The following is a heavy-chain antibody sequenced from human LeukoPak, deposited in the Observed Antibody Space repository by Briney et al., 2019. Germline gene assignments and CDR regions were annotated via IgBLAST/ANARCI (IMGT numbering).Heavy chain of an antibody. CDR2: ISSSSTI. D-gene: IGHD3-22*01. Sequence: GGSLRLSCAASGFTFSSYSMNWVRQAPGKGLEWVSYISSSSTIYYADSVKGRFTISRDNAKNSLYLQMNSLRAEDTAIYYCAKHSHDGSAPYYEVQLDYWGQGTLVTVSS. J-gene: IGHJ4*02. CDR3: AKHSHDGSAPYYEVQLDY. CDR1: GFTFSSYS. V-gene: IGHV3-48*04.